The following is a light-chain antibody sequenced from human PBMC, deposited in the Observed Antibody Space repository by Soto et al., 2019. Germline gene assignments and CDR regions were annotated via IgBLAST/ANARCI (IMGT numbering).Light chain of an antibody. CDR3: HQYNQWPLWT. V-gene: IGKV3-15*01. J-gene: IGKJ1*01. CDR1: QGVRNN. CDR2: GAS. Sequence: EVVMTQSPVTLSVSPGESATLSCRASQGVRNNLAWYQQRPGQAPRLLIYGASTRAAGIPARFSGSGSETEFTLTIRSLQSEDLAVYYCHQYNQWPLWTFGQVTKVEI.